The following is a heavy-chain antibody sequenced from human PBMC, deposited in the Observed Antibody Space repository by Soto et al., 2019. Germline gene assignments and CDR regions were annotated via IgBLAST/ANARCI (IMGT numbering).Heavy chain of an antibody. CDR1: GYTFTGYY. J-gene: IGHJ6*04. V-gene: IGHV1-2*04. D-gene: IGHD6-6*01. CDR2: INPNSGGT. CDR3: ARDVWESSSLDPPYGMDV. Sequence: ASVKVSCKASGYTFTGYYMHWVRQAPGQGLEWMGWINPNSGGTNYAQKFQGWVTMTRDTSISTAYMELSRLRSDDTAVYYCARDVWESSSLDPPYGMDVWGKGTTVTVSS.